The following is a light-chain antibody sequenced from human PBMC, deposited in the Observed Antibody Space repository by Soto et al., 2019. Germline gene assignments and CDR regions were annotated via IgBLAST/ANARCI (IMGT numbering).Light chain of an antibody. CDR1: QSISSTY. J-gene: IGKJ2*01. CDR3: QQYHSSPPMYT. CDR2: GAS. V-gene: IGKV3-20*01. Sequence: EIVLTQSPGTLSLSPGERATLSCRASQSISSTYLVWYQQRPGQAPRLLIYGASSRATGIPDRFSGSGSGTDFTLTISRREPEDFAVYYCQQYHSSPPMYTFGQGTKLEIK.